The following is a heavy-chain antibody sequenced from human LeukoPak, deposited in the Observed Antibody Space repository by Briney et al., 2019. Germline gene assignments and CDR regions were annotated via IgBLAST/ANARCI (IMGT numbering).Heavy chain of an antibody. Sequence: SETLSLTCTVSGGSISSGGYYWSWIRQHPGKGLEWVGYIYYSGSTYYNPSLKSRVTISVDTSKNQFSLKLSSVTAADTAVYYCARDRGTTVTTRTGFDYWGQGTLVTVSS. V-gene: IGHV4-31*03. J-gene: IGHJ4*02. CDR3: ARDRGTTVTTRTGFDY. CDR2: IYYSGST. CDR1: GGSISSGGYY. D-gene: IGHD4-17*01.